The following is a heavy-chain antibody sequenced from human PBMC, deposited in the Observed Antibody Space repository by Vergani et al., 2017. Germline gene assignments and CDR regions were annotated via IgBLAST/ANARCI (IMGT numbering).Heavy chain of an antibody. CDR1: GGSISSGDHC. CDR3: ARVDTQVPATSHYYYMDV. J-gene: IGHJ6*03. CDR2: IFYSGTT. D-gene: IGHD6-25*01. V-gene: IGHV4-31*11. Sequence: QVQLQESGPGVVKPSQTLSLTFAVSGGSISSGDHCWTWTRQRPGKGLEWIGYIFYSGTTYDNPSLRSRLTISVDTSQNQFSLKLRSVTAADTAVYYCARVDTQVPATSHYYYMDVWGKGTTVVVSS.